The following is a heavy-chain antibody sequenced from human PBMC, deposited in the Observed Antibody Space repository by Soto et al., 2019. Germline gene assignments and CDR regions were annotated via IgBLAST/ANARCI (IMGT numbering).Heavy chain of an antibody. Sequence: QEQLVQSAAEVKKPGASVKVSCMTSGYTFNDYEINWVRQATGQGLEWIGWMNPNSGETGYAQRFQGRVTMTTSSSLSTAYLELSSLTSDDTAVYYCARIAMPARPRWYNWFDPWGQGTLVIVSS. CDR3: ARIAMPARPRWYNWFDP. D-gene: IGHD2-2*01. J-gene: IGHJ5*02. CDR1: GYTFNDYE. V-gene: IGHV1-8*02. CDR2: MNPNSGET.